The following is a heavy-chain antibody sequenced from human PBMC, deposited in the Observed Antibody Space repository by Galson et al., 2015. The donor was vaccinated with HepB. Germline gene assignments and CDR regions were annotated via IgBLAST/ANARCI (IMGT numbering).Heavy chain of an antibody. CDR1: GDSVSSNSAA. V-gene: IGHV6-1*01. J-gene: IGHJ6*02. D-gene: IGHD3-3*01. CDR2: TYYRSKWYN. CDR3: ARSDTYYDFWSGYPNYYYGMDV. Sequence: CAISGDSVSSNSAAWNWIRQSPSGGLEWLGRTYYRSKWYNDYAVSVKSRITINPDTSKNQFSLQLNSVTPEDTAVYYCARSDTYYDFWSGYPNYYYGMDVWGQGTTVTVSS.